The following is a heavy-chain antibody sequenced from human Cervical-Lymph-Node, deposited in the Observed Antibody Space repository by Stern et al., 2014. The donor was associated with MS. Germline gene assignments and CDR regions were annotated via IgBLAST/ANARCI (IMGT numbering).Heavy chain of an antibody. D-gene: IGHD6-19*01. J-gene: IGHJ4*02. CDR2: ISYDGSNN. Sequence: VQLVESGGGVVQPGRSLRLSCAASGFTFSGYGMHWVRQAPGKGLECVAVISYDGSNNYYADALQGRFTISRDNSKNTLYLQMNSLRAEDTAVYYCAKTGSIAVAGTGFDYLGQGTLVTVSS. V-gene: IGHV3-30*18. CDR1: GFTFSGYG. CDR3: AKTGSIAVAGTGFDY.